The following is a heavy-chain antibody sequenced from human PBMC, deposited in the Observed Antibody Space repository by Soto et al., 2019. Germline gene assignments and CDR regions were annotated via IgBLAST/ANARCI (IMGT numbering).Heavy chain of an antibody. J-gene: IGHJ5*02. CDR2: IYPGDSDT. V-gene: IGHV5-51*03. Sequence: EVQLVQSGAEVTKPGESLKISCKASGYSFTTYWIGWVRQMPGKGLEWMGIIYPGDSDTRYSPSFQGQVTFSADKSIRPAHQQWTAPKASDTVSYDSACGVSGYSYAAWGQGTLVTVSS. CDR3: ACGVSGYSYAA. D-gene: IGHD5-18*01. CDR1: GYSFTTYW.